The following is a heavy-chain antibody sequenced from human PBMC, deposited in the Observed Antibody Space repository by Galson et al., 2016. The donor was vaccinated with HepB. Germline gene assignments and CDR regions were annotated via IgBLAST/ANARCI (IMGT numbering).Heavy chain of an antibody. CDR1: GYTFSSYA. J-gene: IGHJ5*02. CDR2: ISAYNGIT. CDR3: ARGITRDSWIAYYLDWFDP. Sequence: SVKVSCKASGYTFSSYAISWVRQAPGQGLEWMGWISAYNGITNYAQKLQGRVTMTIDISTSTAYMELRSLRSDDTAVYYCARGITRDSWIAYYLDWFDPWGQGTLVTVSS. D-gene: IGHD3-3*01. V-gene: IGHV1-18*04.